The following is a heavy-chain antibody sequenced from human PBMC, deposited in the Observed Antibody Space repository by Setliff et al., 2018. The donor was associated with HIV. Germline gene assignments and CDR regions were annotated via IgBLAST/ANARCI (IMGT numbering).Heavy chain of an antibody. CDR1: GYTFSSYG. Sequence: GASVKVSCKASGYTFSSYGISWVRQAPGQGLEWMGWISGYNGNTKYVQKLQGRVTMTTDTSTRTVYMELRSLRQDDTAEYFCARVPYRSAWFSGGHDAFDVWGQGTMVTVSS. V-gene: IGHV1-18*01. CDR2: ISGYNGNT. J-gene: IGHJ3*01. D-gene: IGHD6-19*01. CDR3: ARVPYRSAWFSGGHDAFDV.